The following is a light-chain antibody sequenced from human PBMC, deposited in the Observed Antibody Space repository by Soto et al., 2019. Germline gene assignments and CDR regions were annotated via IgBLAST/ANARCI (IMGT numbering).Light chain of an antibody. CDR3: LLNYRDFHV. CDR2: RTS. CDR1: TGAVTSGNY. V-gene: IGLV7-43*01. Sequence: QAVVTQEPSLTVSPGGTVTLTCASDTGAVTSGNYPNWFQQKPGQAPRALIYRTSNKHSWTPARCSGSLLGGKAALTRSGVPPEDEADYYCLLNYRDFHVFGGVTQLTVL. J-gene: IGLJ2*01.